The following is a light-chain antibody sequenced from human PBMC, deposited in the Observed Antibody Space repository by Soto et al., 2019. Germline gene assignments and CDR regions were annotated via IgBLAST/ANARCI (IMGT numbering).Light chain of an antibody. CDR2: AAS. CDR3: QQADSFPLT. V-gene: IGKV1D-12*01. J-gene: IGKJ4*01. Sequence: DIQMTQSPSSVFASVGDRVIISCRASQDKSSWLAWYQQKPGAAPKLLIYAASRLQSGVPSRFSGSASGTDFTLTISNLQPEDFATYYCQQADSFPLTFGEGTKVEIK. CDR1: QDKSSW.